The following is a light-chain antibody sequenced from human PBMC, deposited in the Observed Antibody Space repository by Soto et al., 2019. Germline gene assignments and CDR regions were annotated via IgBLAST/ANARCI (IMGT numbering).Light chain of an antibody. CDR1: QSVLYGSNNNNY. CDR3: QQYYSNPKT. CDR2: WAS. V-gene: IGKV4-1*01. Sequence: DSVLPQSPDSLAVSQGERPTIHCESSQSVLYGSNNNNYLAWYQQKPGQPPKALIYWASTRESGVPERFSGSGSETDFTLTISSLQAEDVAVYYCQQYYSNPKTFGQGTKVDIK. J-gene: IGKJ1*01.